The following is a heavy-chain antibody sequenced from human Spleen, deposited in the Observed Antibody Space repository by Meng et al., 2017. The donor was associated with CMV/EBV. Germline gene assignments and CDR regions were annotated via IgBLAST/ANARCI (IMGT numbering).Heavy chain of an antibody. D-gene: IGHD1-26*01. CDR3: ARVDGSGTYTFDY. V-gene: IGHV3-11*04. CDR2: ISSSGSTI. J-gene: IGHJ4*02. Sequence: GESLKISCAASEMTFSDYCMTWIRQAPGKGLEWISYISSSGSTIYYADSVKGRFTISRENAKNSLYLQMNSLRAEDTAVYYCARVDGSGTYTFDYWGQGTLVTVSS. CDR1: EMTFSDYC.